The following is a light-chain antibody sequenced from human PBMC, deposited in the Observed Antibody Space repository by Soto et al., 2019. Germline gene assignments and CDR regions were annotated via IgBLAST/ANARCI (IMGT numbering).Light chain of an antibody. CDR2: DAS. V-gene: IGKV3D-20*01. J-gene: IGKJ1*01. CDR1: QNVSNSY. CDR3: QQYGTSRWT. Sequence: EIVLTQSPATLSLSPGERATLSCGASQNVSNSYLAWYQQKPGLAPRLLIYDASSRAIGIPDMFSGSGSGADFTLTISRLEPEDFAVYYCQQYGTSRWTFGQGTKVEIK.